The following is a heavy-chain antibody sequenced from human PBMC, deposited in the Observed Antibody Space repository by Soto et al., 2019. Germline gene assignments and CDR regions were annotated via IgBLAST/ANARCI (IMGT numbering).Heavy chain of an antibody. CDR1: GGSISSYY. V-gene: IGHV4-59*12. J-gene: IGHJ6*02. D-gene: IGHD5-18*01. CDR3: ARDKRDTAMVKYYYGMDV. CDR2: IYYSVST. Sequence: SETLSLTCTVSGGSISSYYWSWIRQPPGKGLEWIGYIYYSVSTNYNPSLKSRVTISVDTSKNQFSLKLSSVTAADTAVYYCARDKRDTAMVKYYYGMDVWGQGTTVTVSS.